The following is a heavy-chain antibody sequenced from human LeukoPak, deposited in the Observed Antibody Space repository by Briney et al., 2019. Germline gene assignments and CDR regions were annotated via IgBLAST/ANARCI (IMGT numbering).Heavy chain of an antibody. CDR2: IYHSGST. Sequence: SQTLSLTCAVSGGSISSGGYCWSWIRQPPGKGLEWIGYIYHSGSTYYNPSLKSRVTISVDRSKNQFSLKLSSVTAADTAVYYCARDVTENWYFDLWGRGTLVTVSS. CDR1: GGSISSGGYC. J-gene: IGHJ2*01. D-gene: IGHD2-21*02. CDR3: ARDVTENWYFDL. V-gene: IGHV4-30-2*01.